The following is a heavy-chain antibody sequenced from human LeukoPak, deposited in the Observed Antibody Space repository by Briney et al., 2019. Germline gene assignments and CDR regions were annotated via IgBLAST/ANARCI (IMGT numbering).Heavy chain of an antibody. V-gene: IGHV3-21*01. CDR3: AKDRVAAAEISFYYYYYGMDV. CDR1: GFTFSSYS. CDR2: ISSSSSYI. D-gene: IGHD6-13*01. J-gene: IGHJ6*02. Sequence: GGSLRLSCAASGFTFSSYSMNWVRQAPGKGLEWVSSISSSSSYIYYADSVKGRFTISRDNAKNSLYLQMNSLRAEDTAVYYCAKDRVAAAEISFYYYYYGMDVWGQGTTVTVSS.